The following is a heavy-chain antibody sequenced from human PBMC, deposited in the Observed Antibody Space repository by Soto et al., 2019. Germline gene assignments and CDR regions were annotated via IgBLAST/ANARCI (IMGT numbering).Heavy chain of an antibody. CDR2: ISDDGSTK. D-gene: IGHD4-17*01. CDR3: TRADLTVTLSVFDP. V-gene: IGHV3-30-3*01. J-gene: IGHJ5*02. Sequence: QVQLVESGGGVVQPGRSLRLSCAASGFIFSRYPMHWVRQAPGKGLQWVALISDDGSTKYYADSVKGRFTISRDNSMNTLYLQMNRLSAEDTAVYYCTRADLTVTLSVFDPWGQGTLVTVSS. CDR1: GFIFSRYP.